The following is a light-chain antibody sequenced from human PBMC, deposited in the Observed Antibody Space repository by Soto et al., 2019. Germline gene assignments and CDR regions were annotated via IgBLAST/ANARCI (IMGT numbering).Light chain of an antibody. CDR3: QQYNNWPLT. J-gene: IGKJ4*01. Sequence: EIVMTQSPATLPVSPGERVTLSCRARQSVSSNLAWYQQKPGQAPRLLIYGASTRATGIPARFSGSGSGTEFTLTISSLQSEDFAVYYCQQYNNWPLTFGGGTKVEIK. V-gene: IGKV3-15*01. CDR1: QSVSSN. CDR2: GAS.